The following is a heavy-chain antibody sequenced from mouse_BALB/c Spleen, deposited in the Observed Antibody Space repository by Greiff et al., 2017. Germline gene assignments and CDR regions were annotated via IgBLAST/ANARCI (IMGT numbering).Heavy chain of an antibody. Sequence: VMLVESGAELAKPGASVKMSCKASGYTFTSYWMHWVKQRPGQGLEWIGYINPSTGYTEYNQKFKDKATLTADKSSSTAYMQLSSLTSEDSAVYYCAGNWDRDYWGQGTTLTVSS. D-gene: IGHD4-1*02. CDR3: AGNWDRDY. J-gene: IGHJ2*01. CDR2: INPSTGYT. V-gene: IGHV1-7*01. CDR1: GYTFTSYW.